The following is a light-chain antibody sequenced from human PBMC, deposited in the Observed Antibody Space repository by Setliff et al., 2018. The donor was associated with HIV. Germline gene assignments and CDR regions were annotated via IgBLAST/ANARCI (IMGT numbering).Light chain of an antibody. CDR1: SGDVGGYDY. J-gene: IGLJ1*01. V-gene: IGLV2-8*01. Sequence: GQSVTISCTGTSGDVGGYDYVSWYQQHPGKAPKLMIYEVNKRPSGVPDRFSGSKSGDTASLTVSGLQAEDEADYFCTSYAGSNTYVFGTGTKVTV. CDR3: TSYAGSNTYV. CDR2: EVN.